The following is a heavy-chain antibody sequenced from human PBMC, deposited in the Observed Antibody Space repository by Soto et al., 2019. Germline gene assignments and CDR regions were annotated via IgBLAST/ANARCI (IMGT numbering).Heavy chain of an antibody. CDR3: AKDGAPRYCSRSSCHPAGAY. D-gene: IGHD2-15*01. CDR1: GFTFSNYG. J-gene: IGHJ4*02. Sequence: QVQLVESGGGVVQPGRSLRLSCAGSGFTFSNYGLHWVRQAPGKGLEWVAVISYDGSHKYYADSVKGRFTISRDNSNNMLYLQMASLRAEETAGYYCAKDGAPRYCSRSSCHPAGAYWGQGTLVTVSS. CDR2: ISYDGSHK. V-gene: IGHV3-30*18.